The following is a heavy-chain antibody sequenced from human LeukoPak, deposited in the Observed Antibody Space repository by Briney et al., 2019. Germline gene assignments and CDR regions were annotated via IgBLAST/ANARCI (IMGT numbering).Heavy chain of an antibody. J-gene: IGHJ5*02. CDR1: GGIFTSRA. D-gene: IGHD2/OR15-2a*01. CDR2: IIPAFDTA. Sequence: SVKLLSPVSGGIFTSRAFVWVRLAAVPWNEWMGTIIPAFDTANYAQRFQDRVTITADESTSTAYMELSSLRSEATAVYYCAQDRVVATPYYLDPWGQGTLVSFSS. V-gene: IGHV1-69*15. CDR3: AQDRVVATPYYLDP.